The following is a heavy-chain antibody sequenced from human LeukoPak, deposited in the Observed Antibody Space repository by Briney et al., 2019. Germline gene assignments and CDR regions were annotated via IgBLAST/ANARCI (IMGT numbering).Heavy chain of an antibody. CDR2: ISYDGSNK. J-gene: IGHJ4*02. V-gene: IGHV3-30*18. CDR3: AKGQYYDSSLGLDY. CDR1: GFIFSSYG. D-gene: IGHD3-22*01. Sequence: PGGSLRLSCAASGFIFSSYGIHWVRQAPGKGLEWVAVISYDGSNKYYADSVKGRFTISRDNSKNTLYLQMNSLRAEDTAVYYCAKGQYYDSSLGLDYWGQGTLVTVSS.